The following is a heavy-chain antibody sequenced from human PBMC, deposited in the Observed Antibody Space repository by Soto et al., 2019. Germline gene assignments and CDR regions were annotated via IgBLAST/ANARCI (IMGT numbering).Heavy chain of an antibody. CDR3: ARDDVLCDGGRCYGVPLDV. V-gene: IGHV3-66*01. CDR2: IQSGGPT. J-gene: IGHJ6*03. Sequence: GGSLRLSCAASGFSVSIKYMSWFRQAPGKGLEWVSLIQSGGPTYYADSVKGRSTISRDTSENTLHLQMDSLRAEDTAVYYCARDDVLCDGGRCYGVPLDVWGKGTPVTVS. D-gene: IGHD2-15*01. CDR1: GFSVSIKY.